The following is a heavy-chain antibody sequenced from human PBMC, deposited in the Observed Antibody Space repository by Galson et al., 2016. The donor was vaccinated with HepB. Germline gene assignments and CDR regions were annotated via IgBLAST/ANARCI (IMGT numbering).Heavy chain of an antibody. V-gene: IGHV3-23*01. CDR2: IHNDGGST. Sequence: SLRLSCAASGFTLSSAAMSWVRQAPGKGRESVSAIHNDGGSTYYAESVKGRFTLSRDNSKNTLYLQMNSLRAEDTAVYYCAKVYWDGDNSGVGDCWGPGPLVPFSS. CDR3: AKVYWDGDNSGVGDC. J-gene: IGHJ1*01. CDR1: GFTLSSAA. D-gene: IGHD4-23*01.